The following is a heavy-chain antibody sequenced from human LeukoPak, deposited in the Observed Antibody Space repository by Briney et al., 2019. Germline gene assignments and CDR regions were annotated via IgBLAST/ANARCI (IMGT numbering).Heavy chain of an antibody. D-gene: IGHD3-22*01. CDR3: AKRDSSGYYYFDS. V-gene: IGHV3-23*01. CDR2: IGVSGNT. J-gene: IGHJ4*02. CDR1: GFTFSNYG. Sequence: GGSLRLSCAVSGFTFSNYGMSWVRQAPGKGLEWVSVIGVSGNTFYADSVKGRFTISRDNSKNTLYLQMNSLRAEDTAVYYCAKRDSSGYYYFDSWGQGTLVTVSS.